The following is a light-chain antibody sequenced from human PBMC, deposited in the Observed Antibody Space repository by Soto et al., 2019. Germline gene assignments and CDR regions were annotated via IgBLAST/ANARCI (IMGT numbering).Light chain of an antibody. CDR3: AAWEDSLSGGV. CDR2: KNN. V-gene: IGLV1-47*03. Sequence: QSVLTQPPSTSGTPGQWVTISCSGSSSNIGNNYVYWYQHLSGTAPKLLIYKNNQRPSGVPNRFSGSKSGTSASLAISGLWSEDEADYYCAAWEDSLSGGVVGGGTKVTVL. J-gene: IGLJ2*01. CDR1: SSNIGNNY.